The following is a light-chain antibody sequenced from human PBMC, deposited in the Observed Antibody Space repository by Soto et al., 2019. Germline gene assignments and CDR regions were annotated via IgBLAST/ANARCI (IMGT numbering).Light chain of an antibody. CDR3: PSYTSNSTLF. J-gene: IGLJ1*01. Sequence: QSVLTQPASVSGSPGQSITISCTGTSSDIGGYNYVSWYQQHPGKAPKLMIYDVSNRPSGVSNRFSGSRSGNTASLTISGLQAEDEADFYGPSYTSNSTLFFGTGPRSPS. CDR2: DVS. V-gene: IGLV2-14*01. CDR1: SSDIGGYNY.